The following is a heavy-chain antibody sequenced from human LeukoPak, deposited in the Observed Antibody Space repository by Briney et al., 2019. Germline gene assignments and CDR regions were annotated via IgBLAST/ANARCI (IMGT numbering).Heavy chain of an antibody. V-gene: IGHV1-18*01. J-gene: IGHJ5*02. CDR3: ARGEYSSSSRGFDP. CDR1: GYTFTSYG. CDR2: ISAYNGNT. Sequence: ASVKVSCKASGYTFTSYGISWVRQAPGQGLEWMGWISAYNGNTNYAQKLQGRVTMTRDTSISTAYMELSRLRSDDTAVYYCARGEYSSSSRGFDPWGQGTLVTVSS. D-gene: IGHD6-6*01.